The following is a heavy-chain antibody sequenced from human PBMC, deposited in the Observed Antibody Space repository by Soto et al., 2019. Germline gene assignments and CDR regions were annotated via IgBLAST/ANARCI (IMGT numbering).Heavy chain of an antibody. CDR3: AKDLGSGKPYYYYAMDV. CDR1: GFIFSRYG. V-gene: IGHV3-30*18. Sequence: GGSLRLSCEASGFIFSRYGMHWVRQAPGKGLEWVAVISYDGSNKYYAESVKGRFIISRDKSENTLYLQMNSLRAEDTAVYYCAKDLGSGKPYYYYAMDVWGQGTTVTVSS. J-gene: IGHJ6*02. D-gene: IGHD3-10*01. CDR2: ISYDGSNK.